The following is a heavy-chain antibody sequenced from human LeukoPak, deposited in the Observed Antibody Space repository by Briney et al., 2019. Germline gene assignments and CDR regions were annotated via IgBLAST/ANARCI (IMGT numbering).Heavy chain of an antibody. J-gene: IGHJ4*02. V-gene: IGHV3-23*01. Sequence: GGSLRLSCAASGFTFSSYAMSWVRQAPGKGLEWVSGISGSGGSTYYAGSVKGRFTISRDNSKNTLYVQMNSLRAEDTAVYYCAKDPVFGYSSSKYYFDYWGQGTLVTVSS. D-gene: IGHD6-13*01. CDR1: GFTFSSYA. CDR3: AKDPVFGYSSSKYYFDY. CDR2: ISGSGGST.